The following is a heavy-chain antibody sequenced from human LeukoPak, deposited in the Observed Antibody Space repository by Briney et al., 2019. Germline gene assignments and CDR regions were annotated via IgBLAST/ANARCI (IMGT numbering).Heavy chain of an antibody. Sequence: GESLKISGKGCGYSFTSYWIGWVRQMPGKGLVWMGIIYPGDSDTRYSPSFQGQVTISADKSISTAYLQWSSLKASDTAMYYCARHQLGTSCYVCGEDYWGQGTLVTVSS. CDR1: GYSFTSYW. J-gene: IGHJ4*02. CDR3: ARHQLGTSCYVCGEDY. CDR2: IYPGDSDT. D-gene: IGHD2-2*01. V-gene: IGHV5-51*01.